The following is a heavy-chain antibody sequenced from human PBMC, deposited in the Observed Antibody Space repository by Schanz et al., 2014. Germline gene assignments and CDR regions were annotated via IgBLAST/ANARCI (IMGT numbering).Heavy chain of an antibody. CDR3: AKQIHYDILTGTRN. D-gene: IGHD3-9*01. CDR1: GFTFNSYA. J-gene: IGHJ4*02. Sequence: EEQLLQSGGGLVQPGGSLRLSCAASGFTFNSYAMTWVRQAPGKGLEWVSALSGSGGSTYYADSVKGRFTISRDNSKNTLYLQMNSLRAEDTAVYYCAKQIHYDILTGTRNWGQGTLVNVSS. CDR2: LSGSGGST. V-gene: IGHV3-23*01.